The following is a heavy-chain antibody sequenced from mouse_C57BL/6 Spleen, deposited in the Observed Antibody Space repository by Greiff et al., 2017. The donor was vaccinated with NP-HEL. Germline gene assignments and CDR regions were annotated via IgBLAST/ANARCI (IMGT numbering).Heavy chain of an antibody. CDR3: TRGGSSPFYYAMEY. Sequence: EVMLVESGEGLVKPGGSLKLSCAASGFTFSSYAMSWVRQTPEKRLEWVAYISSGGDYIYYADTVKGRFTVSRDNARNTLYLQMSSLKSEDTAMYYCTRGGSSPFYYAMEYWGQGTSVTVSS. CDR1: GFTFSSYA. D-gene: IGHD1-1*01. J-gene: IGHJ4*01. V-gene: IGHV5-9-1*02. CDR2: ISSGGDYI.